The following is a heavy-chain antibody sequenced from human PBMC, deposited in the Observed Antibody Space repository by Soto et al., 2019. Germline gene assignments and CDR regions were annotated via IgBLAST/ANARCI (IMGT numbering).Heavy chain of an antibody. J-gene: IGHJ5*02. D-gene: IGHD1-26*01. V-gene: IGHV1-3*01. CDR3: AREYFRVGATGWFDP. Sequence: ASVKVSCKASGYTFTSYAMHWVRQAPGQRLEWMGWINAGNGNTKYSQKFQGRVTITRDTSASTAYMELSSLRSEDTAVYYCAREYFRVGATGWFDPWGQGSLVSVSS. CDR1: GYTFTSYA. CDR2: INAGNGNT.